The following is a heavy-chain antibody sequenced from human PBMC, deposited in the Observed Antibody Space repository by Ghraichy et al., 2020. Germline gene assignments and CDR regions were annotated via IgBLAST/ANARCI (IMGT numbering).Heavy chain of an antibody. V-gene: IGHV3-23*01. CDR1: GFTFSSYA. CDR2: ISGSGGST. Sequence: GSLRLSCAASGFTFSSYAMSWVRQAPGKGLEWVSAISGSGGSTYYADSVKGRFTISRDNSKNTLYLQMNSLRAEDTAVYYCAKSSSSSSGMDVWGQGTTVTVSS. J-gene: IGHJ6*02. CDR3: AKSSSSSSGMDV. D-gene: IGHD6-6*01.